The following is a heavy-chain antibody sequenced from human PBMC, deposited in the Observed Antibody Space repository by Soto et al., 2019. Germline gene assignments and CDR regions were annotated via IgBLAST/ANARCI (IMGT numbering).Heavy chain of an antibody. CDR2: ISGSGGST. Sequence: GGSLRLSCAASGFTFSSYAMSWVRQAPGKGLEWVSAISGSGGSTYYADSVKGRFTNSRDNSKNTLYLQMNSLRAEDTAVYYCATDLITMVRGVIIGVWDYWGQGTLVTVSS. CDR3: ATDLITMVRGVIIGVWDY. V-gene: IGHV3-23*01. D-gene: IGHD3-10*01. CDR1: GFTFSSYA. J-gene: IGHJ4*02.